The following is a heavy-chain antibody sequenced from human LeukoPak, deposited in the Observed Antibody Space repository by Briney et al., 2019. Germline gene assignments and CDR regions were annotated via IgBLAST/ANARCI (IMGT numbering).Heavy chain of an antibody. CDR3: TRDGPRSSGYPEN. CDR2: IYYTGST. CDR1: GDSISSGGYF. Sequence: SETLSLTCTVSGDSISSGGYFWSWIRQHPGKGLEWIGYIYYTGSTYYNPSLKSRVGISVDTSKNQFSLKLSSVTAADTAVYHCTRDGPRSSGYPENWGQGTLVTVSS. J-gene: IGHJ4*02. D-gene: IGHD3-22*01. V-gene: IGHV4-31*03.